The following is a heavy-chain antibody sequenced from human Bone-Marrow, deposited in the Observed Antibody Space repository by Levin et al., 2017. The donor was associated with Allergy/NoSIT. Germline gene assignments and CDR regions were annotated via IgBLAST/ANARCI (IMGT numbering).Heavy chain of an antibody. D-gene: IGHD3-22*01. V-gene: IGHV4-59*01. J-gene: IGHJ5*02. CDR2: IFYTGNA. CDR1: GGSINNYY. Sequence: PSETLSLTCTVSGGSINNYYWSWIRQPPGRGLEWIGYIFYTGNAIYNPSLKSRVTMSVDTSKNEFSLKLTSVTAADTAVYFCARSLFHYESSGYHYNNWFDPWGQGTLVTVSS. CDR3: ARSLFHYESSGYHYNNWFDP.